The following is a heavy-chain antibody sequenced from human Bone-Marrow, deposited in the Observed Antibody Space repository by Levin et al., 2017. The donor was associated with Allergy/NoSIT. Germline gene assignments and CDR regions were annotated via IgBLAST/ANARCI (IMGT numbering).Heavy chain of an antibody. V-gene: IGHV4-34*01. CDR1: GGSFSGYY. CDR3: ARERSSWYWYFDL. J-gene: IGHJ2*01. D-gene: IGHD6-13*01. CDR2: INHSGST. Sequence: SCAVYGGSFSGYYWSWIRQPPGKGLEWIGEINHSGSTNYNPSLKSRVTISVDTSKNQFSLKLSSVTAADTAVYYCARERSSWYWYFDLWGRGTLVTVSS.